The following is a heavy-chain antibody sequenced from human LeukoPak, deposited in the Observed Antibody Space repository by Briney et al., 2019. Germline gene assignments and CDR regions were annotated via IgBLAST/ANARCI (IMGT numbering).Heavy chain of an antibody. J-gene: IGHJ2*01. Sequence: ASVTVSCKASGYTFIEYYMHWVRQAPGQGLEWMGWINPNSGATNYAQNFQGRVTMTRDTSISTLYMELNSLRSDDTAVYYCARAALTTLRYFPLWGRGVLVTVSS. CDR2: INPNSGAT. CDR3: ARAALTTLRYFPL. V-gene: IGHV1-2*02. CDR1: GYTFIEYY. D-gene: IGHD4-11*01.